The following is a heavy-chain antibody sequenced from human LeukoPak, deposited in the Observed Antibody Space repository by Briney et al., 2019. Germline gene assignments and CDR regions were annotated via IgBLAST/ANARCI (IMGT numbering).Heavy chain of an antibody. CDR1: VGTFSSYA. CDR2: IIPILGIA. Sequence: SVKVSCKASVGTFSSYAISWVRQAPGQGLEWMGRIIPILGIANHAQKFQGRVTITADKSTSTAYMELSSLRSEDTAVYYCARDHYYGSGKYYYYYYGMDVWGQGTTVTVSS. J-gene: IGHJ6*02. D-gene: IGHD3-10*01. V-gene: IGHV1-69*04. CDR3: ARDHYYGSGKYYYYYYGMDV.